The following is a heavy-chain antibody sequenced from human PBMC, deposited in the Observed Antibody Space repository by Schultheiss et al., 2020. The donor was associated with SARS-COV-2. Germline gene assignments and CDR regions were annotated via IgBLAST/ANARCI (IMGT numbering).Heavy chain of an antibody. Sequence: GGSLRLSCAASGFTFSSYSMNWVRQAPGKGLEWVSSISSSSTYIYHADSVKGRFTISRDNAKNSLYLQMNSLRAEDTAVYYCAKGGTDIVVVPAAIFVYWGQGTLVTVSS. CDR3: AKGGTDIVVVPAAIFVY. CDR2: ISSSSTYI. J-gene: IGHJ4*02. V-gene: IGHV3-21*01. D-gene: IGHD2-2*01. CDR1: GFTFSSYS.